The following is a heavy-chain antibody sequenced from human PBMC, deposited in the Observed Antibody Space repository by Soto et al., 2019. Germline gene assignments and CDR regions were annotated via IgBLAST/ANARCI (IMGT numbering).Heavy chain of an antibody. CDR2: INQDVSQK. CDR3: AKIGYNDWDFDY. Sequence: VGPHRLSYASSGLTFSRYLMALVRQAPGKGLEWVANINQDVSQKLYVDSVRGRFTISRDNAKNSVYLQMNNLRADDTAVYYCAKIGYNDWDFDYWGQGTLVNVSA. V-gene: IGHV3-7*01. CDR1: GLTFSRYL. D-gene: IGHD3-22*01. J-gene: IGHJ4*02.